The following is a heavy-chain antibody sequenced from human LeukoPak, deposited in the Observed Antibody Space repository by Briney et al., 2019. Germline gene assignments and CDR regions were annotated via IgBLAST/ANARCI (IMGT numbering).Heavy chain of an antibody. D-gene: IGHD3-10*01. Sequence: SQTLSLTCTVSGGSIISGDYYWSWIRQPPGKGLEWIGYIYYSGSTYHNPSLESRVTISVDTSKNQFSLKLSSVTAADTAVYYCARGGGYYYGSGTMNVPSYWGQGTLVAVSS. CDR3: ARGGGYYYGSGTMNVPSY. CDR1: GGSIISGDYY. J-gene: IGHJ4*02. V-gene: IGHV4-30-4*01. CDR2: IYYSGST.